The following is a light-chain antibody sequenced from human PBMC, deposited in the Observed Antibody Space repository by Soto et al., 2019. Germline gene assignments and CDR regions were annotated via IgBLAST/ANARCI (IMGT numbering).Light chain of an antibody. CDR3: SSYTTNNTYV. J-gene: IGLJ1*01. CDR1: SSDVGNYNY. V-gene: IGLV2-14*01. CDR2: EVI. Sequence: QSALTQPASVSGSPGQSITISCTGTSSDVGNYNYVSWYQQHPGKAPKLMIYEVINRSSGVSNRFSGTKSGNTASLTISGRQGEDEADYYCSSYTTNNTYVFGTGTKLTVL.